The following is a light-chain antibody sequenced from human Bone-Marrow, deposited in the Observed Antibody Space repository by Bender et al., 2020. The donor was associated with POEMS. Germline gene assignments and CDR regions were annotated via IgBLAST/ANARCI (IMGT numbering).Light chain of an antibody. CDR3: QSYDNSLGGWV. V-gene: IGLV1-40*01. CDR1: NSNIGIHY. CDR2: GYN. J-gene: IGLJ3*02. Sequence: QSVLPQPPSVSAAPGQKVTISCSGSNSNIGIHYVSWYQQLPGTAPKLLIYGYNNRPSGVPDRFSGSKSGTSASLAITGLQAEDEGDYYCQSYDNSLGGWVFGGGTKLTVL.